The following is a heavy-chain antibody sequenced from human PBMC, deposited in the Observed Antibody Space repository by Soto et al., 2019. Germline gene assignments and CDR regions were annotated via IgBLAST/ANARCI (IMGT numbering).Heavy chain of an antibody. V-gene: IGHV1-18*04. CDR2: VSPYNGNA. CDR1: GYTFSNYA. Sequence: ASVKGSCKTSGYTFSNYAISWVRQAPGQGLEWMGWVSPYNGNANYTEKFQGRVSMTTDTSTTTAYMELTSLTSDDTAIYYCARAISLIIAAPAYWGQGTLVTVSS. D-gene: IGHD3-3*01. CDR3: ARAISLIIAAPAY. J-gene: IGHJ4*02.